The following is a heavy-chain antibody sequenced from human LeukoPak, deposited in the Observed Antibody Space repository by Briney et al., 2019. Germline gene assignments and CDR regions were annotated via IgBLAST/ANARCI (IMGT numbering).Heavy chain of an antibody. CDR2: IIPIFGTA. D-gene: IGHD5-18*01. CDR1: GGTFSSYA. J-gene: IGHJ4*02. V-gene: IGHV1-69*13. Sequence: SVKVSCKASGGTFSSYAISWVRQAPGQGLEWMGGIIPIFGTANYAQKFQGRVTITADESTSTAYTELSSLRSEDTAVYYCARGMRKLWLRYYFDYWGQGTLVTVSS. CDR3: ARGMRKLWLRYYFDY.